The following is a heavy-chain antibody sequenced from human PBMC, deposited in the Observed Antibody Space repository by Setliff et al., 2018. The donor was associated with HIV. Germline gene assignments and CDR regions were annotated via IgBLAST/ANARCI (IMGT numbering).Heavy chain of an antibody. Sequence: GGSLRLSCAAPGFTFSSYAMSWVRQAPGKGLEWVSATSGSGVGTYYADSVKGRFTISRDNSKNTLYLQGGSLRPEDTAVYYCAKKPEGYNIDWGQGTLVTVSS. CDR2: TSGSGVGT. CDR1: GFTFSSYA. CDR3: AKKPEGYNID. D-gene: IGHD1-1*01. V-gene: IGHV3-23*01. J-gene: IGHJ4*02.